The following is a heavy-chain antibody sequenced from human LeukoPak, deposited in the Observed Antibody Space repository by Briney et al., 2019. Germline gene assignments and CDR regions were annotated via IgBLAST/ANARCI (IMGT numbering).Heavy chain of an antibody. J-gene: IGHJ5*02. CDR2: MNPNSGNT. CDR3: ARGYCSSTSCSNWFDP. V-gene: IGHV1-8*01. Sequence: ASVKVSCKASGYTFTSYDINWVRQATGQGLDWMGWMNPNSGNTGYAQKFQGRVTMTRNTSISTAYMELSSLRSEDTAVYYCARGYCSSTSCSNWFDPWGQGTLVTVSS. D-gene: IGHD2-2*01. CDR1: GYTFTSYD.